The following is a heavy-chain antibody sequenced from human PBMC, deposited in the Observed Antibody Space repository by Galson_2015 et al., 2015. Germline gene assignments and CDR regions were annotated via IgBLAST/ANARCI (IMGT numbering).Heavy chain of an antibody. Sequence: SVKVSCKASGYTFTSYGISWVRQAPGQGLEWMGWISVYNDNTNSAQKLQGRVTMTTDTFTSTACMELRSLRSDDTAVYYCARLAYCSGGSCSYHGMDVWGQGTTVTVSS. CDR3: ARLAYCSGGSCSYHGMDV. J-gene: IGHJ6*02. CDR1: GYTFTSYG. V-gene: IGHV1-18*01. CDR2: ISVYNDNT. D-gene: IGHD2-15*01.